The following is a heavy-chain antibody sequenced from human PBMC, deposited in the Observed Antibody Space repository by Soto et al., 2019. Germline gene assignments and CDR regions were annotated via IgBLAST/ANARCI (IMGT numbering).Heavy chain of an antibody. D-gene: IGHD2-2*01. J-gene: IGHJ6*03. CDR3: ASVNYGITSSKGYYYCFMDV. CDR2: IYYSGST. CDR1: GGSISSSSYY. Sequence: PSETLSLTCTVSGGSISSSSYYWGWIRQPPGKGLEWIGSIYYSGSTYYNPSLKSRVTISVDTSKNQFSLKLSSVTAADTAVYYCASVNYGITSSKGYYYCFMDVWGKGTRVTVAS. V-gene: IGHV4-39*01.